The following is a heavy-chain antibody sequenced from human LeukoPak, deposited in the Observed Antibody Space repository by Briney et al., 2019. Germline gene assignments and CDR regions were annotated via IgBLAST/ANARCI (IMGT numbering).Heavy chain of an antibody. D-gene: IGHD3-10*01. CDR2: IIPVFGIA. Sequence: SSVKVSCKASGGTLSSHGLSWVRQAPGQGLQWMGGIIPVFGIANYAPKFQGRVTITADEFTSYMELRSLRSEDTAVYYCARTYGSGTYQYYYHYMDVWGSGTRITVSS. V-gene: IGHV1-69*01. J-gene: IGHJ6*03. CDR1: GGTLSSHG. CDR3: ARTYGSGTYQYYYHYMDV.